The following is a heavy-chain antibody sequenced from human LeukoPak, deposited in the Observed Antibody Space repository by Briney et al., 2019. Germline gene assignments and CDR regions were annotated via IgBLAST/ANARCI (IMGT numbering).Heavy chain of an antibody. CDR2: INPNSGGT. CDR1: GYTFTSYG. CDR3: ARLQGGGSYRNFDY. Sequence: GASVKVSCKASGYTFTSYGISWVRQAPGQGLEWMGWINPNSGGTNYAQKFQGRVTMTRDTSISTAYMELSRLRSDDTAVYYCARLQGGGSYRNFDYWGQGTLVTVSS. D-gene: IGHD3-16*02. V-gene: IGHV1-2*02. J-gene: IGHJ4*02.